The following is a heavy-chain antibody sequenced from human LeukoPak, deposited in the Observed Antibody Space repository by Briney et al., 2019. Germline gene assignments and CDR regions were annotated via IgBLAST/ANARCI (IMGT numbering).Heavy chain of an antibody. V-gene: IGHV3-23*01. CDR3: AILTTHSSSSQFDY. CDR1: GFTFSRYA. J-gene: IGHJ4*02. D-gene: IGHD6-6*01. Sequence: QPGESLRLSCAASGFTFSRYAMSWVRQAPGKGLEWVSAISGSGTITYYAGSVKGRFTISRDNSKDTLYLQMNSLRAEDTAIYFCAILTTHSSSSQFDYWGQGTLVTVSS. CDR2: ISGSGTIT.